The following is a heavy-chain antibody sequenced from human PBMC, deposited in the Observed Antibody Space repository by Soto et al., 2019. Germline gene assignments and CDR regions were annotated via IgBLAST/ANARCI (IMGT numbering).Heavy chain of an antibody. CDR1: GHSINSGYY. Sequence: SETLSLTCAVSGHSINSGYYWGWIRQPPGKGLEWIGSIQHSESTYNTPSLKSRVTISIDTSKNQFSLKLSSVTDADTAVYYCARGGGNWCFDYWGQGTLVTVSS. J-gene: IGHJ4*02. D-gene: IGHD2-15*01. V-gene: IGHV4-38-2*01. CDR3: ARGGGNWCFDY. CDR2: IQHSEST.